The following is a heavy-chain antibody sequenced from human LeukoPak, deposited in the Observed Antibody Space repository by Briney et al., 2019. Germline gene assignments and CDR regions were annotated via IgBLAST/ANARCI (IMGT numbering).Heavy chain of an antibody. V-gene: IGHV1-24*01. CDR3: ARIPSTWYSSGFYFDY. Sequence: ASVKVSCKVSGYTLTELSMHWVRQAPGKGLEWMGGFDPEGGETIYAQKFQGRVTMTEDTSTDTAYMELSSLRSEDTAVYYCARIPSTWYSSGFYFDYWGQGTLVTVSS. CDR1: GYTLTELS. D-gene: IGHD6-19*01. CDR2: FDPEGGET. J-gene: IGHJ4*02.